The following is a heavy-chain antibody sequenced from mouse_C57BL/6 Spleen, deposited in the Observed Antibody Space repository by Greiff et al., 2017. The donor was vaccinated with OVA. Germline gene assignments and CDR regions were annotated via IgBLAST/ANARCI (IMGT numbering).Heavy chain of an antibody. J-gene: IGHJ4*01. CDR2: INPNNGGT. D-gene: IGHD4-1*01. V-gene: IGHV1-18*01. Sequence: EVQLQQSGPELVKPGASVKIPCKASGYTFTDYNMDWVKQSHGKSLEWIGDINPNNGGTIYNQKFKGKATLTVDKSSSTAYMEHRSLTSEDTAVYYCARRNWALYAMDYWGQGTSVTVSS. CDR1: GYTFTDYN. CDR3: ARRNWALYAMDY.